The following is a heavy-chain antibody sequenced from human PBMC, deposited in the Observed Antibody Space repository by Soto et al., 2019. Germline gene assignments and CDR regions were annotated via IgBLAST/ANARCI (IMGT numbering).Heavy chain of an antibody. CDR1: GGTFSSHP. J-gene: IGHJ6*02. CDR3: ATGSFTSTGGRIGYHYNAMDV. V-gene: IGHV1-69*13. CDR2: IIPIFGPA. D-gene: IGHD1-1*01. Sequence: SVKVACKSSGGTFSSHPINWVRQAPGQGLEWMGGIIPIFGPANFAKKFQGRVTITADESTTTAYMELSSLTSEDTAVYYCATGSFTSTGGRIGYHYNAMDVWGQGTTVTVSS.